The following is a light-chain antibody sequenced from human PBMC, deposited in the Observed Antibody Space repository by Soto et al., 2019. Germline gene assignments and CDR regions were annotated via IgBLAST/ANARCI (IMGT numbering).Light chain of an antibody. V-gene: IGLV2-14*01. CDR2: EVS. J-gene: IGLJ1*01. Sequence: QSVLAQPPSVSGAPGQRLTISCTGDIFNIGAHYDVHWYQQHPGKAPKLMIYEVSNRPSGVSNRFSGSKSGNTASLTISGLQAEDEADFYCSSYTSSSTLVFGTGTKVTVL. CDR1: IFNIGAHYD. CDR3: SSYTSSSTLV.